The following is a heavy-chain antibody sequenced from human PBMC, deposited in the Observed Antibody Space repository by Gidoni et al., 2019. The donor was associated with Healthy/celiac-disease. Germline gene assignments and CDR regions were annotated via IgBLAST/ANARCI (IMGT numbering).Heavy chain of an antibody. CDR3: ARDQSSGWYYYGMDV. V-gene: IGHV3-30-3*01. CDR1: GFTFSSYA. Sequence: VQLVESGGGVVQPGRYLRLSCAASGFTFSSYAMHWVRQAPGKGLELVAVISYDGSNKYYADSVKGRFTISRDNSKNTLYLQMNSLRAEDTAVYYCARDQSSGWYYYGMDVWGQGTTVTVSS. J-gene: IGHJ6*02. CDR2: ISYDGSNK. D-gene: IGHD6-19*01.